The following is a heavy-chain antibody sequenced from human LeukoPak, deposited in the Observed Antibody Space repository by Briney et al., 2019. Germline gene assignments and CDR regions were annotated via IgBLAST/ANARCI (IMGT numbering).Heavy chain of an antibody. V-gene: IGHV4-59*01. CDR2: IYYSGST. Sequence: PSETLSLTCTVSGGSLSSYYWSWIRQPPGKGLEWIGYIYYSGSTNYNPSLKSRVTISVDTSKNQFSLKLSSVTAADTAVYYCARVIAVAGAFNAFDIWGQGTMVTVSS. CDR1: GGSLSSYY. D-gene: IGHD6-19*01. CDR3: ARVIAVAGAFNAFDI. J-gene: IGHJ3*02.